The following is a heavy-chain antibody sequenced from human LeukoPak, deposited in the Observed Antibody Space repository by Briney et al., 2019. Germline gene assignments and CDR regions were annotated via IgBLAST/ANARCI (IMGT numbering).Heavy chain of an antibody. D-gene: IGHD3-22*01. V-gene: IGHV1-24*01. CDR2: FDPEDDET. J-gene: IGHJ3*02. CDR1: GYTLTELS. CDR3: ATKGGLRYYYDSSGHNDAFDI. Sequence: ASVKVSCKVSGYTLTELSMHWVRQAPGKGLEWMGGFDPEDDETIYAQKFQGRVTMTEDTSTDTAYMELSSLRSEDTAVYYGATKGGLRYYYDSSGHNDAFDIWGQGTMVTVSS.